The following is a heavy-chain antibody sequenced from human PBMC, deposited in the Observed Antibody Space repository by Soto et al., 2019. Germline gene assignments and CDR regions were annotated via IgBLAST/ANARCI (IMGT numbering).Heavy chain of an antibody. V-gene: IGHV3-23*01. CDR3: AKVRNFYGSGSPFDY. D-gene: IGHD3-10*01. J-gene: IGHJ4*02. Sequence: GGSLRLSCAASGFTFSSYAMSWVRQAPGKGLEWVSAISGSGGSTYYADSVKGRFTISRDNSKNTLYLQMNSLRAEDTAVYYCAKVRNFYGSGSPFDYWGQGTLVTVSS. CDR1: GFTFSSYA. CDR2: ISGSGGST.